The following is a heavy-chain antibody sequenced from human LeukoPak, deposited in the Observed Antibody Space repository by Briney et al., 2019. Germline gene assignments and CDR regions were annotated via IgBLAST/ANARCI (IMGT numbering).Heavy chain of an antibody. D-gene: IGHD1-1*01. J-gene: IGHJ3*02. CDR1: FXXRXXA. CDR3: ARVGYDYNWYDAFDI. Sequence: FXXRXXAMXGVXQAGXKGGEWXXXFSHDGSNKYCADSLKRRFTLSTHNSKNTLFLQMNSLSPEDTAVYYCARVGYDYNWYDAFDIWGQGTLVTVSS. V-gene: IGHV3-30*04. CDR2: FSHDGSNK.